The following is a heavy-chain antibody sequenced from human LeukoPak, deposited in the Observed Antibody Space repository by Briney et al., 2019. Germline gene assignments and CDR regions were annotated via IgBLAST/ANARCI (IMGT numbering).Heavy chain of an antibody. D-gene: IGHD3-22*01. CDR2: INWNGDST. Sequence: PGGSLRLSCAASGFTFDDYGMSWVRQAPGKGLEWVSGINWNGDSTGYADSVKGRFTISRDNAKNSLYLQMNSLRAEDTALYYCARADSTGYFLGHFDYWGQGTLVTVSS. J-gene: IGHJ4*02. V-gene: IGHV3-20*04. CDR3: ARADSTGYFLGHFDY. CDR1: GFTFDDYG.